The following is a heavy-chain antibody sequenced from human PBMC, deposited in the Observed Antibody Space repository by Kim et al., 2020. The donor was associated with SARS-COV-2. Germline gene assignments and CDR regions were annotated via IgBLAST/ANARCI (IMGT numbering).Heavy chain of an antibody. CDR3: ARLCSGGTTFGY. J-gene: IGHJ4*02. D-gene: IGHD2-15*01. CDR2: IYYSGST. Sequence: SETLSLTCTVSGGSISSSSYYWGWIRQPPGKGLEWIGSIYYSGSTYYNPSLKSRVTISVDTSKNQFSLKLSSVTAADTAVYYCARLCSGGTTFGYWGQGTLVTVSS. V-gene: IGHV4-39*01. CDR1: GGSISSSSYY.